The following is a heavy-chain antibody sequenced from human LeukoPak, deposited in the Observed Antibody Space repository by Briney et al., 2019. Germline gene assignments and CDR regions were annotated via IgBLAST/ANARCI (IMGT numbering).Heavy chain of an antibody. J-gene: IGHJ6*02. Sequence: SETLSLTCTVSGGSISSGGYYWSWIRQHPGKGLEWIGYIYYSGSTYYNPSLKSRVTISVDTSKNQFSLKLSSVTAADTAVYYCARDQVSVTTYYYYGMDVWGQGTTVTVS. CDR3: ARDQVSVTTYYYYGMDV. D-gene: IGHD4-11*01. CDR1: GGSISSGGYY. V-gene: IGHV4-31*03. CDR2: IYYSGST.